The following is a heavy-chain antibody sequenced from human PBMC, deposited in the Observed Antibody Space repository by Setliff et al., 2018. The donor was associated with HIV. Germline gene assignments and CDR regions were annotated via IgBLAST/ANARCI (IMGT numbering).Heavy chain of an antibody. V-gene: IGHV4-39*07. J-gene: IGHJ5*01. CDR2: IYYSGST. CDR1: GGSISSSNYY. CDR3: ARGGAVSADFDS. D-gene: IGHD3-16*01. Sequence: SETLSLTCTVSGGSISSSNYYWGWIRQPPGKGLEWIGSIYYSGSTNYNPSLKSRVTISVDTSKNQFSLKLRSVTAADTAVYFCARGGAVSADFDSWGQGTLVTVSS.